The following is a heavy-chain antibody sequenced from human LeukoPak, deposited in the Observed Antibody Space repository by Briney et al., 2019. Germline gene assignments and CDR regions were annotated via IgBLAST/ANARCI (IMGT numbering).Heavy chain of an antibody. D-gene: IGHD3-22*01. Sequence: GGSLRLSCVASGFTFSSYAMSWVRQAPGKGLEWVSSVSGSGGYTYYAGSVKGRFTISRDNSENTLYLQMNSLRAEDTAIYYCAKDRPNYYDSSGHYYRRDGDYWGQGTLVTVSS. J-gene: IGHJ4*02. CDR2: VSGSGGYT. V-gene: IGHV3-23*01. CDR3: AKDRPNYYDSSGHYYRRDGDY. CDR1: GFTFSSYA.